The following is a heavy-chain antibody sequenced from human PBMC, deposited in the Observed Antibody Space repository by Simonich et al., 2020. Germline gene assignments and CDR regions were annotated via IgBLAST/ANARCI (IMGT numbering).Heavy chain of an antibody. CDR2: IWYDGSNK. CDR3: ARDRDSGSYFDY. V-gene: IGHV3-33*01. J-gene: IGHJ4*02. Sequence: QVQLVESGGGVVQPGRSLRLSCAASGFTFSSYGMHWVRQAPGKGLEWVAVIWYDGSNKYYADSVKGRFTISRDNSKNTLYLQMNSLRAEDTAVYYCARDRDSGSYFDYCGQGTLVTVSS. D-gene: IGHD1-26*01. CDR1: GFTFSSYG.